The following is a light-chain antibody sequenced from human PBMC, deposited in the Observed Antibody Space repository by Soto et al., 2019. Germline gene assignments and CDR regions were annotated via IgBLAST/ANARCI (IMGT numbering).Light chain of an antibody. J-gene: IGKJ2*01. CDR1: QSVRSN. CDR2: GAS. V-gene: IGKV3-15*01. Sequence: EIVMTQSPATLSVSPGERATLSCRASQSVRSNLAWYQQKPGQAPRLLIYGASTRATGIPARFSGSGSGTEFTLTISSLQSEEFAVYYCQQYNNWPVTFGQGTKLEIK. CDR3: QQYNNWPVT.